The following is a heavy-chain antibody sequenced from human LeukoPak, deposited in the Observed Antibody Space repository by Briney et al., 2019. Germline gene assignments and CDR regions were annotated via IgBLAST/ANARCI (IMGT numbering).Heavy chain of an antibody. D-gene: IGHD6-13*01. CDR3: ARKIAAAGTTLGDAFDI. Sequence: SSETLSLTCAVYGGSSSGYYWSWIRQPPGKGLEWIGEINHSGSTNYNPSLKSRVTISVDTSKNQFSLKLSSVTAADTAVYYCARKIAAAGTTLGDAFDIWGQGTMVTVSS. CDR1: GGSSSGYY. CDR2: INHSGST. V-gene: IGHV4-34*01. J-gene: IGHJ3*02.